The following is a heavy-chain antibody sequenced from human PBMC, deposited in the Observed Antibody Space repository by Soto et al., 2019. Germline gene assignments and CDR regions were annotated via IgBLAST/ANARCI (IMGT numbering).Heavy chain of an antibody. CDR3: ARRGTCSGSPSCGMDV. J-gene: IGHJ6*02. Sequence: QLQLQESGPGLVKPSETLSLTCTVSGGSMSSSSYYWGWIRQPPGKGLEWIGRIYYSGSSYYNPSLKSRVTISVDPSKKQFSLKLSSVIAADTAVYYCARRGTCSGSPSCGMDVWGQGTTVTVSS. CDR2: IYYSGSS. CDR1: GGSMSSSSYY. D-gene: IGHD3-10*02. V-gene: IGHV4-39*01.